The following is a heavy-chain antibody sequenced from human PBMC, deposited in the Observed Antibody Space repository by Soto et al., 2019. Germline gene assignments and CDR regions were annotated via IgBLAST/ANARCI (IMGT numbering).Heavy chain of an antibody. Sequence: ASVKVSCKASGYTFNNYDIHWVRQAPGHGLEWMGWMNPNSGNTGYAQKFQGRVTMTRNTSISTAYMELSSLRSEDTAVYYCASGNPATFGGITVYYYYGMDVWGQGTTVTVSS. V-gene: IGHV1-8*02. J-gene: IGHJ6*02. CDR1: GYTFNNYD. CDR2: MNPNSGNT. D-gene: IGHD3-16*02. CDR3: ASGNPATFGGITVYYYYGMDV.